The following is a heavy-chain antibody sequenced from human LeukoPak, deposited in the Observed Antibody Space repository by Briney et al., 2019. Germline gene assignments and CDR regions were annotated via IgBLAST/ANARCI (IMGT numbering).Heavy chain of an antibody. CDR3: ARGRKVPDYYDSSSYYYHFDY. D-gene: IGHD3-22*01. V-gene: IGHV4-34*01. CDR1: GGSFSGYY. CDR2: INHSGST. Sequence: TPSETLSLTCAVYGGSFSGYYWSWIRQPPGKGLEWIGEINHSGSTNYNPSLKSRVTISVDTSKNQFSLKLSSVTAADTAVYYCARGRKVPDYYDSSSYYYHFDYWGQGTLVTVSS. J-gene: IGHJ4*02.